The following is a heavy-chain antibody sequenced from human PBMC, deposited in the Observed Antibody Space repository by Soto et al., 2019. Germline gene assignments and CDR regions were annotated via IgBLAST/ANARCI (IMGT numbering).Heavy chain of an antibody. CDR2: IIPIFGTA. J-gene: IGHJ3*02. V-gene: IGHV1-69*13. D-gene: IGHD6-19*01. CDR3: ARGDRSGWYGAFDI. Sequence: SVKVSCKASGVTFSSYAISWVRQAPGQGLEWMGGIIPIFGTANYAQKFQGRVTITADESTSTAYMELSSLRSEDTAVYYCARGDRSGWYGAFDIWGQGTMVTV. CDR1: GVTFSSYA.